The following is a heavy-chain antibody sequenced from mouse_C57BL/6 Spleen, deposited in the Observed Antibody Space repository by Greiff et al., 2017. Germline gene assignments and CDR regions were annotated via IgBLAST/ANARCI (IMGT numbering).Heavy chain of an antibody. CDR2: IDPETGGT. CDR1: GYTFTDYE. V-gene: IGHV1-15*01. J-gene: IGHJ2*01. CDR3: TRTLYGNYPYYFDY. Sequence: VQLQQSGAELVRPGASVTLSCKASGYTFTDYEMHWVKQTPVHGLEWIGAIDPETGGTAYNQKFKGKAILTADKSSSTAFMELRSLTSEDSAVYYRTRTLYGNYPYYFDYWGQGTTLTVSS. D-gene: IGHD2-10*02.